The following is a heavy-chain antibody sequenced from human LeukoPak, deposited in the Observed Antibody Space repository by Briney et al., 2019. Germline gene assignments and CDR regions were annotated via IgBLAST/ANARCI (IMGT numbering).Heavy chain of an antibody. V-gene: IGHV1-69*04. Sequence: SVKVSCKASGGTFSSYAISWVRQAPGQGLEWMGRIIPILGIANYAQKFQGRVTITADKSTSTAYMELSSLRSEDTAVYYCAILGSDDYGGNHLPYFDYWGQGTLVTVSS. CDR3: AILGSDDYGGNHLPYFDY. CDR2: IIPILGIA. J-gene: IGHJ4*02. D-gene: IGHD4-23*01. CDR1: GGTFSSYA.